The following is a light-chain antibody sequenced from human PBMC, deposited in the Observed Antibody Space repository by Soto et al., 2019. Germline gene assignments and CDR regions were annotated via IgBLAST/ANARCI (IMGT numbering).Light chain of an antibody. Sequence: QSALTQPASVSGSPGQSITISCTGTSSDVGSYNLVSWYQQHPDKAPKLMLFDGSMRPSGVSNRFSGSKFGNTASLTISGLQAEDEADYYCCSHAGSSTLVFGTGTKVTVL. CDR3: CSHAGSSTLV. CDR1: SSDVGSYNL. V-gene: IGLV2-23*01. J-gene: IGLJ1*01. CDR2: DGS.